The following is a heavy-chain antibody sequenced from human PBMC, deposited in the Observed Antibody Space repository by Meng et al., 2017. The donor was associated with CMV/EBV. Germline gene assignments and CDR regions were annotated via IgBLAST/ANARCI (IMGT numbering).Heavy chain of an antibody. J-gene: IGHJ4*02. CDR3: ARGDYFDY. CDR2: ISYDGSNK. CDR1: GFTFSSYA. Sequence: QVQLGESGGGGVQPVRSLRLSCAASGFTFSSYAMHWVRQAPGKGLELVSVISYDGSNKYYADSVKGRFTISRDNSKNTLYLQMNSLRAEDTAVYYCARGDYFDYWGQGTLVTASS. V-gene: IGHV3-30-3*01.